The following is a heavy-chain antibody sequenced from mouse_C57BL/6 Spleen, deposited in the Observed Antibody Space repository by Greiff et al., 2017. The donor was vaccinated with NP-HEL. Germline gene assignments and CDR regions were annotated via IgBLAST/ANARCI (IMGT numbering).Heavy chain of an antibody. CDR3: AVYYHGGFDY. CDR2: ISYDGSN. CDR1: GYSITSGYY. V-gene: IGHV3-6*01. Sequence: VQLQQSGPGLVKPSQSLSLTCSVTGYSITSGYYWNWIRQFPGNKLEWMGYISYDGSNNYNPSLKNRISITRDTSKNQFFLKLNSVTTEDTATYYCAVYYHGGFDYWGQGTTLTVSS. J-gene: IGHJ2*01. D-gene: IGHD1-1*01.